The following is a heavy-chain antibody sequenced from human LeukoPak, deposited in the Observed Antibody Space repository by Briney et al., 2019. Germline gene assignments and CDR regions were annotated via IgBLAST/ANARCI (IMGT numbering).Heavy chain of an antibody. J-gene: IGHJ3*02. V-gene: IGHV4-59*01. D-gene: IGHD5-24*01. CDR3: AKVGGMLTINNEAFDI. CDR1: GGSMKSYY. Sequence: SETLSLTCTVSGGSMKSYYWNWIRQPPGKGLEWIGYIYYSGSTNYNPSLKSRVTISVDTSKNQFSLKLTSVTAADTAIYYCAKVGGMLTINNEAFDIWGQGTVVTVS. CDR2: IYYSGST.